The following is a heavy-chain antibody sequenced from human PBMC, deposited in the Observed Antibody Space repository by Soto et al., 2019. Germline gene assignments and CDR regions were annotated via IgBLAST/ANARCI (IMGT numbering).Heavy chain of an antibody. D-gene: IGHD2-15*01. CDR1: GGSFSGYY. CDR3: ARVVVVVARVPYYYYGMDV. Sequence: KPSETLSLTCAVYGGSFSGYYWSWSRQPPGKGLEWIGEINHSGSTNYNPSLKSRVTISVDTSKNQFSLKLSSVTAADTAVYYCARVVVVVARVPYYYYGMDVWGQGTTVTVSS. V-gene: IGHV4-34*01. CDR2: INHSGST. J-gene: IGHJ6*02.